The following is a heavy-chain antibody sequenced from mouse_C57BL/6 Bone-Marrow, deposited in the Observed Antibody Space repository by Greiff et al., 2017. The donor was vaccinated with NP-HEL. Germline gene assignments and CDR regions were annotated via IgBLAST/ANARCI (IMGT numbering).Heavy chain of an antibody. CDR1: GFNIKDDY. CDR2: IDPENGDT. V-gene: IGHV14-4*01. CDR3: TTDYYGSSYVG. Sequence: EVQLHQSGAELVRPGASVKLSCTASGFNIKDDYMHWVKQRPEQGLEWIGWIDPENGDTECASKFQGKATITADTSSNTAYLQLSSLTSEDTAVYYCTTDYYGSSYVGWGQGTLVTVSA. J-gene: IGHJ3*02. D-gene: IGHD1-1*01.